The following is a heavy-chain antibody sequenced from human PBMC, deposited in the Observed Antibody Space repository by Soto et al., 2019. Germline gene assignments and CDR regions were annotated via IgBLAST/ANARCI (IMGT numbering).Heavy chain of an antibody. D-gene: IGHD1-26*01. CDR3: ARGYSGSYQTSWGILR. CDR1: GGSISSSSYY. J-gene: IGHJ4*02. CDR2: IYYSGST. V-gene: IGHV4-39*01. Sequence: PSETLSLTCTVSGGSISSSSYYWGWIRQPPGKGLEWIGSIYYSGSTYYNPSLKSRVTISVDTSKNQFSLKLSSVTAADTAVYYCARGYSGSYQTSWGILRWGQGTLVTVSS.